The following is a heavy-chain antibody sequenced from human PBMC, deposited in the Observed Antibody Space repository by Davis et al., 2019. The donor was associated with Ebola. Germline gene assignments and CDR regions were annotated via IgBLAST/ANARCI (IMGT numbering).Heavy chain of an antibody. CDR3: VKAQATVTIILAY. CDR2: ISGSGGST. V-gene: IGHV3-23*01. J-gene: IGHJ4*02. D-gene: IGHD4-17*01. Sequence: GESLKISCAASGFTFSSYAMSWVRQAPGKGLEWVSAISGSGGSTYYADSVKGRFTISRDNSKNTLYLQMSSLRAEDTAVYYCVKAQATVTIILAYWGQGTLVTVSS. CDR1: GFTFSSYA.